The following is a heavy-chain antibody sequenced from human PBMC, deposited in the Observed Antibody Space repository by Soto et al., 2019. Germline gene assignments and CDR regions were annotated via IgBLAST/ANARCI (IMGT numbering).Heavy chain of an antibody. CDR3: ARTNSSSPIDY. CDR1: GFSLSTFGVG. Sequence: QITLKESGPTLVKPTQTLTLTCAFSGFSLSTFGVGVGWISQPPGKALEWLALIYWNDDKRYSPSLKSRLTITKDTSKNQVVLTMTNMDPVDTATYSCARTNSSSPIDYWGQGTLVTVSS. J-gene: IGHJ4*02. CDR2: IYWNDDK. D-gene: IGHD6-6*01. V-gene: IGHV2-5*01.